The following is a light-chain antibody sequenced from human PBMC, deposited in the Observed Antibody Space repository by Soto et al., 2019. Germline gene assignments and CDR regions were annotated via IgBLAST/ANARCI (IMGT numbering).Light chain of an antibody. J-gene: IGKJ4*01. Sequence: EIVLTQSPATLSLSPGERATLSCRASQSVGTYLAWYQQTPGQAPRLLIYDASIRATGIPARFSGSGSGPDFTLTISSLEPEDVAVYYCQQRTNWPPRTFGGGTKVEIK. CDR2: DAS. CDR3: QQRTNWPPRT. V-gene: IGKV3-11*01. CDR1: QSVGTY.